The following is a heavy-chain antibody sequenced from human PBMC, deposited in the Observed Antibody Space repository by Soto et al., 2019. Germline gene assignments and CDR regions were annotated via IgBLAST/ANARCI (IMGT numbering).Heavy chain of an antibody. V-gene: IGHV4-39*01. J-gene: IGHJ4*02. CDR2: IYYSGST. CDR1: GGSISSSSYY. CDR3: ASLATVPHDY. Sequence: QLQLQESGPGLVKPSETLSLTCTVSGGSISSSSYYWGWIRQPPGKGLEWIGSIYYSGSTYYNPTLKSRVTISEDTSKLQFSLMLSSVTAADTDVYYCASLATVPHDYWGQGTLVTVSS. D-gene: IGHD5-12*01.